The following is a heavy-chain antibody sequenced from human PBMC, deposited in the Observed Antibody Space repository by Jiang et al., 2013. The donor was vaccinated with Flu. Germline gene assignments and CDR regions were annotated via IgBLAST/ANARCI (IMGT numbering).Heavy chain of an antibody. V-gene: IGHV3-15*01. CDR3: TTDPDTAMLTYYYGMDV. Sequence: DGGTTDYAAPVKGRFTISRDDSKNTLYLQMNSLKTEDTAVYYCTTDPDTAMLTYYYGMDVWGQGTTVTVSS. J-gene: IGHJ6*02. D-gene: IGHD5-18*01. CDR2: DGGTT.